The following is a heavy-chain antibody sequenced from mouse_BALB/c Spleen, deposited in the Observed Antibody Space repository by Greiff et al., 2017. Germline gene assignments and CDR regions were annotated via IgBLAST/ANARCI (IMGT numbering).Heavy chain of an antibody. CDR1: GFTFSDYY. D-gene: IGHD2-3*01. CDR3: AREDGYYYAMDY. V-gene: IGHV5-4*02. J-gene: IGHJ4*01. CDR2: ISDGGSYT. Sequence: EVQLVESGGGLVKPGGSLKLSCAASGFTFSDYYMYWVRQTPEKRLEWVATISDGGSYTYYPDSVKGRFTISRDNAKNNLYLQMSSLKSEDTAMYYCAREDGYYYAMDYWGQGTSVTVSS.